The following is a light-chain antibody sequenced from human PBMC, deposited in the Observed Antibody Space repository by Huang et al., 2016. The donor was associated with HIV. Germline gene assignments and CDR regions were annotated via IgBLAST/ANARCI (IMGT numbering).Light chain of an antibody. CDR3: QQYYSYRT. CDR1: QDINNF. V-gene: IGKV1-8*01. Sequence: ATRMTQSPSSLSASTGDRVNITCRASQDINNFLDWYQQKPGKAPNLLIYAASILETGVPSRFSGSGSGTEFNLSISCLQSEDFATYYCQQYYSYRTFGQGTQVEIK. J-gene: IGKJ1*01. CDR2: AAS.